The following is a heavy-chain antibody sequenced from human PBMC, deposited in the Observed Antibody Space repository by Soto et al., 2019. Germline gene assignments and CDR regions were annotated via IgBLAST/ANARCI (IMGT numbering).Heavy chain of an antibody. D-gene: IGHD2-8*01. V-gene: IGHV3-48*03. Sequence: EVQLVESGGDLVQPGGSLRLSCAASGFTFSSHEMNWIRQAPGKGLEWVSYISSSGTTMYYADSVKGRFTISRDNAKNSLFLQMNSLRDEDTYLYYCERGGVYWGQGTLVTVSS. CDR1: GFTFSSHE. CDR3: ERGGVY. CDR2: ISSSGTTM. J-gene: IGHJ4*02.